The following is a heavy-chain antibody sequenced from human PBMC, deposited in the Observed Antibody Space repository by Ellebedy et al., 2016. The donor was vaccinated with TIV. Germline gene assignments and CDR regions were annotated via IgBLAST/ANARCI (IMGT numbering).Heavy chain of an antibody. J-gene: IGHJ4*02. D-gene: IGHD6-19*01. CDR3: AKHVTGWRRFDS. CDR2: ITEVGSEK. CDR1: GFIFSSYW. V-gene: IGHV3-7*01. Sequence: GESLKISCAASGFIFSSYWMSWIRQAPGKGLEWVARITEVGSEKYYVDSVKGRLTISRDNAQNSLYLQMNSLRAEDTAVYYGAKHVTGWRRFDSWGQGTLVTVSS.